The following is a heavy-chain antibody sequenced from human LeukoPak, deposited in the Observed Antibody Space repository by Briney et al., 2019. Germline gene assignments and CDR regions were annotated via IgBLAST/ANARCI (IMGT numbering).Heavy chain of an antibody. J-gene: IGHJ3*02. D-gene: IGHD2-2*01. CDR3: AGFATGYCSSTSCLDAFDI. CDR2: IYHSGST. V-gene: IGHV4-30-2*01. CDR1: GGSLSSGGYY. Sequence: SETLSLTCTVSGGSLSSGGYYWSWIRQPPGKGLEWIGYIYHSGSTYYNPSLKSRVTISVDRSKNQFSLKLSSVTAADTAVYYCAGFATGYCSSTSCLDAFDIWGQGTMVTVSS.